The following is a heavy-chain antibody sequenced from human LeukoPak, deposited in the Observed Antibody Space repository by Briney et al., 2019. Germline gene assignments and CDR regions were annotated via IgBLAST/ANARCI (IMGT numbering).Heavy chain of an antibody. CDR2: ISSSSTTI. CDR1: GFTFSTYS. CDR3: PLELGEGFDY. V-gene: IGHV3-48*01. Sequence: GGSLRLSCAASGFTFSTYSMNWVRQAPGKGLEWISYISSSSTTIYYADSVKGRFTIPRDNAKNSLYLQMNSLRAEDTAVYYCPLELGEGFDYWGQGTLVTVSS. D-gene: IGHD1-7*01. J-gene: IGHJ4*02.